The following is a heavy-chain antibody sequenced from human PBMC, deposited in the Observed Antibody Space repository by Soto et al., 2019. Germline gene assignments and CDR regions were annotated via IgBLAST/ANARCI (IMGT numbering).Heavy chain of an antibody. D-gene: IGHD2-2*01. V-gene: IGHV1-2*02. J-gene: IGHJ6*02. CDR3: ARERYQVLSDGMDV. Sequence: ASVKVSCKASGFTFSDYYMHWVREAPGQGLEWMGWLNPKSGGTTYAQKFQGRLTLSRDTSINTAYMELSRLSIDDTALYYCARERYQVLSDGMDVSGPGTTVTVYS. CDR1: GFTFSDYY. CDR2: LNPKSGGT.